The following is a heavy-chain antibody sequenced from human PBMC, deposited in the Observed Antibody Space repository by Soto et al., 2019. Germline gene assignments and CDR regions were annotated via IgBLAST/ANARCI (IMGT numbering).Heavy chain of an antibody. CDR3: VRIRGNQFTYYYYYGMDG. CDR1: KFIFSDYW. Sequence: GGSLRLSCAASKFIFSDYWTSWVRQAPGRGLAWVATIKKDGSEKYYVDSVRGRFTISRDNAKNSLDLQMSSLRVEDAAVYYCVRIRGNQFTYYYYYGMDGWGQGTTVTVSS. V-gene: IGHV3-7*01. J-gene: IGHJ6*02. CDR2: IKKDGSEK. D-gene: IGHD3-10*01.